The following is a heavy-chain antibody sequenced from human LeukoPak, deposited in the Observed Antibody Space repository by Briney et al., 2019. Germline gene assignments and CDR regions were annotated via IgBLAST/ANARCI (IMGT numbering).Heavy chain of an antibody. V-gene: IGHV1-69*01. CDR1: GGTLNTYS. J-gene: IGHJ4*02. CDR3: ARGLERDYDTLTGHYRSLSFDN. CDR2: IIPNFGTA. D-gene: IGHD3-9*01. Sequence: SSVKVSCKASGGTLNTYSISWVRQAPGHGLEWMGGIIPNFGTAIYAQKFQGGVTITADESTTTAYMELSGLRSEDTAVYYCARGLERDYDTLTGHYRSLSFDNWGQGTLVTVSS.